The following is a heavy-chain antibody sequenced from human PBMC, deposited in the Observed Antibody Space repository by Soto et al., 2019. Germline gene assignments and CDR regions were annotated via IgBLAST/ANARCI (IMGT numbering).Heavy chain of an antibody. CDR2: INPNSGGT. D-gene: IGHD3-3*01. Sequence: ASVKVSCKASGYTFTGYYMHWVRQAPGQGLEWMGWINPNSGGTNYAQKFQGWVTMTRDTSISTAYMELSRLRSDDTAVYYCARDKGGIRYSDFWSRRNYYYGLDIWGQGTTVTVSS. CDR3: ARDKGGIRYSDFWSRRNYYYGLDI. V-gene: IGHV1-2*04. CDR1: GYTFTGYY. J-gene: IGHJ6*02.